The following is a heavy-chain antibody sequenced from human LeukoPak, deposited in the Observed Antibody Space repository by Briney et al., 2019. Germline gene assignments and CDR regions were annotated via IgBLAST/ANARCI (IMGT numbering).Heavy chain of an antibody. CDR2: IMPLFGTA. D-gene: IGHD4-17*01. J-gene: IGHJ5*02. CDR3: ARDVHGDYGSGWFDP. V-gene: IGHV1-69*05. CDR1: GGTFNNSA. Sequence: SVKVSCKTSGGTFNNSAISWVRQAPGQGLEWLGGIMPLFGTAGYAQKFQGRVIITKDESTRTVYLELTSLTSDDTAVYYCARDVHGDYGSGWFDPWGQGTLVSVFS.